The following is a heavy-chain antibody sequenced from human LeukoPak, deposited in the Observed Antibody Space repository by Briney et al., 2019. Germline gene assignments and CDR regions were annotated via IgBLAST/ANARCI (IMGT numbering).Heavy chain of an antibody. D-gene: IGHD3-10*01. CDR3: AKDTDYSGSGSDLDYFDY. V-gene: IGHV3-23*01. Sequence: GGSLRLSCAASGFTFSSYAMSWVRQAPGKGLEWVSAISGSGGSTYYADSVKGRFTISRDNSKNTLYLQMNSLRAEDTAVYYCAKDTDYSGSGSDLDYFDYWGQGTLVTVSS. CDR2: ISGSGGST. CDR1: GFTFSSYA. J-gene: IGHJ4*02.